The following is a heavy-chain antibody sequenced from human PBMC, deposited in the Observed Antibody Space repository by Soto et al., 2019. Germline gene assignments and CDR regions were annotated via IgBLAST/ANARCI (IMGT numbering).Heavy chain of an antibody. Sequence: PGGALRLSCAASGFKCSNYAMSWVRQAPGKGLEWVSLISATGGGTYYADSVKGRFTISRDNSHNTLYLQVHSLTAEDTAVYYCAKDRRAGGNSAFYFDFWGQGAQVTVS. D-gene: IGHD3-16*01. CDR1: GFKCSNYA. CDR3: AKDRRAGGNSAFYFDF. V-gene: IGHV3-23*01. CDR2: ISATGGGT. J-gene: IGHJ4*02.